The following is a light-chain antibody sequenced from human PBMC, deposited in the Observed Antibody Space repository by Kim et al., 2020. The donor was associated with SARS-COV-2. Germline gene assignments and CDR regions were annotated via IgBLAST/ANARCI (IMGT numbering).Light chain of an antibody. CDR1: SSDIGYYTR. Sequence: QSVLTQPASVSASPGQSFTISCTGASSDIGYYTRVSWYQQHPERTPQLLIYEDNKRPSGPSSRSSASKSDNTAPLTISGLQAEDEAAYYGCSDATPTVVLFGGGTQLTVL. J-gene: IGLJ2*01. CDR2: EDN. V-gene: IGLV2-23*01. CDR3: CSDATPTVVL.